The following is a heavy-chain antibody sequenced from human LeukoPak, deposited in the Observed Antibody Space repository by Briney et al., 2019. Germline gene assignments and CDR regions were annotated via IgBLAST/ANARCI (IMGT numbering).Heavy chain of an antibody. J-gene: IGHJ4*02. CDR1: GFTFNTYA. D-gene: IGHD3-3*01. V-gene: IGHV3-23*01. CDR3: AKDGLQFSEWLPPLGY. CDR2: ISDSGGNT. Sequence: PGGSLRLSCAASGFTFNTYAMSWVRQAPWERLQWVSGISDSGGNTYYADSVRGRFTISRDITKNTLYLQMNSLRAEDTAVYYCAKDGLQFSEWLPPLGYWGQGTLVTVSS.